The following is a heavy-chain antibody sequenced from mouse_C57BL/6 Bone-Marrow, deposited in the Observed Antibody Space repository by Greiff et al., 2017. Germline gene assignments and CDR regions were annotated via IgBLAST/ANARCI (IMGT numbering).Heavy chain of an antibody. V-gene: IGHV1-18*01. D-gene: IGHD2-5*01. CDR3: ARDSNYGEWFAY. CDR2: INPNNGGT. J-gene: IGHJ3*01. Sequence: VQLQQSGPELVKPGASVKIPCKASGYTFTDYNMDWVKQSHGKRLEWIGDINPNNGGTIYNQKFKGKATLTVDKSSSTAYMELRSLTSEDTAVYYCARDSNYGEWFAYWGQGTLVTVSA. CDR1: GYTFTDYN.